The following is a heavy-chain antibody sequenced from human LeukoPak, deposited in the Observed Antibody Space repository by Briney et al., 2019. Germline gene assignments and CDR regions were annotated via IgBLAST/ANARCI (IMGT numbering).Heavy chain of an antibody. CDR3: ARVLAGEAYFDY. V-gene: IGHV3-74*01. CDR1: GFTFSSYW. D-gene: IGHD6-19*01. J-gene: IGHJ4*02. CDR2: INSDGSST. Sequence: GSLRLSCAASGFTFSSYWMHWVRQAPGKGLVWVSRINSDGSSTSYADSVKGRFTISRDNAKNTLYLQMNSLRAEDTAVYYCARVLAGEAYFDYWGQGTLVTVSS.